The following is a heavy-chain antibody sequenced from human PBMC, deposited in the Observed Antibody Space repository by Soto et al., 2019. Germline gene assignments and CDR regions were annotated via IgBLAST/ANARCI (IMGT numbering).Heavy chain of an antibody. CDR2: IYWDDDK. D-gene: IGHD3-10*01. CDR1: GFSLSSSGVG. Sequence: QITLKESGPTLVKPTQTLTLTCTFSGFSLSSSGVGVGWIRQPPGKALEWLALIYWDDDKRYSPSLRSRLTLSKDTSKNQVVLTMTNMDPEDTATYYCAHRRAYYGSWVWGYFDYWGQGTLVTVSS. J-gene: IGHJ4*02. V-gene: IGHV2-5*02. CDR3: AHRRAYYGSWVWGYFDY.